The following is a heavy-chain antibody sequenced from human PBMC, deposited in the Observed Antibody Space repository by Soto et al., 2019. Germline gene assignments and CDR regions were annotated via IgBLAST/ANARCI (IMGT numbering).Heavy chain of an antibody. CDR1: GGSFNRHT. J-gene: IGHJ5*02. Sequence: QVQLVQSGAEVRKPGSSVRVSCKASGGSFNRHTISWVRQAPGQGLEWMGGIIPIFGTANHAQKFQGRVTMTRDTSTSTVYMELSSLRSEDTAVYYCARAQIPSIAARPGWFDPWGQGTLVTVSS. CDR3: ARAQIPSIAARPGWFDP. CDR2: IIPIFGTA. D-gene: IGHD6-6*01. V-gene: IGHV1-69*06.